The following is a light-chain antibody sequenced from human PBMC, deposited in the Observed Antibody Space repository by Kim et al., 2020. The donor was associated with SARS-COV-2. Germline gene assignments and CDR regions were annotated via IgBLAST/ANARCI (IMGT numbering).Light chain of an antibody. Sequence: SVSPGDRATRSCRASQSVSSKVAWYQQTPGQAPRLLIYGASTRATGIPARFSGSGSETEFTLTISSLQSEDFAVYYCQQYNNWHYTFGQGTKLEI. J-gene: IGKJ2*01. V-gene: IGKV3-15*01. CDR2: GAS. CDR3: QQYNNWHYT. CDR1: QSVSSK.